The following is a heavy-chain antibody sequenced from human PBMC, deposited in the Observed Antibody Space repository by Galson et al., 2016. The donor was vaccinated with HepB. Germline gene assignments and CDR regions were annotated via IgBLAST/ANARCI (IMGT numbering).Heavy chain of an antibody. V-gene: IGHV1-69*13. J-gene: IGHJ4*02. CDR1: GGIFSRFA. D-gene: IGHD3-22*01. CDR2: IIPIFGTP. Sequence: SVKVSCKASGGIFSRFAIMWVRQAPGQGLEWMGGIIPIFGTPNYAQRFQGRVTITADESTTTAYMELSNLRSEDTAVFYCATYKTYYYDSSGYNDPDDSWGQGTLVTVSS. CDR3: ATYKTYYYDSSGYNDPDDS.